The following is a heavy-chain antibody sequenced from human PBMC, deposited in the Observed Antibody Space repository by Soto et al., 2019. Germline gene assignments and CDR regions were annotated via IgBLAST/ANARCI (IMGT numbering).Heavy chain of an antibody. J-gene: IGHJ6*02. CDR1: GYTFISHG. CDR3: ARVSSSIVVVPDYGMDV. D-gene: IGHD2-15*01. V-gene: IGHV1-18*04. Sequence: QVQLVQSGVEVKKPGSSVMVSCKASGYTFISHGISWVRQAPGQGLEWMGWISGKNGNTNYAQKLQGRVALTTDTSTSTAYMELRSLRSDATAVYYCARVSSSIVVVPDYGMDVWGQGTTGTVSS. CDR2: ISGKNGNT.